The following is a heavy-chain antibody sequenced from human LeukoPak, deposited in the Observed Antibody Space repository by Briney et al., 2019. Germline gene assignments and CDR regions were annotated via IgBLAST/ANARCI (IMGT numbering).Heavy chain of an antibody. V-gene: IGHV3-7*01. J-gene: IGHJ5*02. CDR2: IKQDGSEK. Sequence: PGGSLRLSCAASGFTFSIYWMSWVRQARGKGLEWVANIKQDGSEKYYVDSVKGRFTISRDNAKTSLYLQMNSLRAEDTAVYYCARDSWFGEPYPRGFDLWGQGTLVTVSS. CDR3: ARDSWFGEPYPRGFDL. CDR1: GFTFSIYW. D-gene: IGHD3-10*01.